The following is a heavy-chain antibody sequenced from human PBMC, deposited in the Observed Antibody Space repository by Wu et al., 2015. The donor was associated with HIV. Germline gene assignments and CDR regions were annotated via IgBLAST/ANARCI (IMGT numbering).Heavy chain of an antibody. D-gene: IGHD5-24*01. CDR3: ARVIRDGYNYGWFDP. Sequence: QVQLVQSGAEVKKPGASVKVSCKASGYTFTGYYMHWVRQAPGQGLEWMGWISAYNGNTNYAQKLQGRVTMTTDTSTSTAYMELRSLRSDDTAVYYCARVIRDGYNYGWFDPWGQGTLVTVSS. CDR2: ISAYNGNT. V-gene: IGHV1-18*04. J-gene: IGHJ5*02. CDR1: GYTFTGYY.